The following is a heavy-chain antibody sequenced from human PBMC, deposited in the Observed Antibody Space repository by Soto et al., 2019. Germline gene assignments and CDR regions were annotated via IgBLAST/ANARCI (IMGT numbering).Heavy chain of an antibody. CDR1: GFTFSDYA. V-gene: IGHV3-33*01. Sequence: QEQLVESGGGVVQPGRSPRLSCAASGFTFSDYAMHWVRQAPGKGLEWVSVIWHDGTNKYYADSVKGRFTISRDNSKNTLYLQMNSLRAEDTAVYYCARPALLVTTFDYWGQGTLVTVSS. CDR3: ARPALLVTTFDY. D-gene: IGHD4-17*01. CDR2: IWHDGTNK. J-gene: IGHJ4*02.